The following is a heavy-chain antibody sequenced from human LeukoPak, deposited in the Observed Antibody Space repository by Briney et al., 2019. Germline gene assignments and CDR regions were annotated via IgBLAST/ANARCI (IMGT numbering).Heavy chain of an antibody. J-gene: IGHJ4*02. Sequence: GESLKISCKGSGYSFTNYWIGWVRQTLGKGLEWMGIIYPGDSDTRYSPSFQGQVTISADKSFSTAYLQWSSLKASDTAIYYCARGMTSFDYWAQGTLVTVSS. CDR1: GYSFTNYW. CDR2: IYPGDSDT. CDR3: ARGMTSFDY. D-gene: IGHD1-14*01. V-gene: IGHV5-51*01.